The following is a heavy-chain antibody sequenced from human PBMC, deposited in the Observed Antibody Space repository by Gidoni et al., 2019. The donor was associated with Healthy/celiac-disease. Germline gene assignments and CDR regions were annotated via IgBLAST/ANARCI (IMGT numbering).Heavy chain of an antibody. CDR3: ARQYYDSGGYSYFDY. D-gene: IGHD3-22*01. V-gene: IGHV5-51*01. CDR1: GYSFTSYW. Sequence: EVQLVQSGAEVKKPGESLKISCKGSGYSFTSYWIGWVRQMPGKGLEWMGIVYPGDSDTRYSPSFQGQVTISADKSITTAYLQWSSLKASDTAMYYCARQYYDSGGYSYFDYWGQGTLVTVSS. CDR2: VYPGDSDT. J-gene: IGHJ4*02.